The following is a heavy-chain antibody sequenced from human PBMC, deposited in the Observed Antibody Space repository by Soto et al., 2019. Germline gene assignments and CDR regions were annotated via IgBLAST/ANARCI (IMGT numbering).Heavy chain of an antibody. CDR2: ISAYNGNT. CDR3: ARDYYDFWSGYSLYYYYYGMDV. Sequence: ASVKVSCKASGYTFTSYGISWVRQAPGQGLEWMGWISAYNGNTNYAQKLQGRVTMTTDTSTSTAYMELRSLRSDDTAVYYCARDYYDFWSGYSLYYYYYGMDVWGQGTTVTVSS. CDR1: GYTFTSYG. D-gene: IGHD3-3*01. J-gene: IGHJ6*02. V-gene: IGHV1-18*01.